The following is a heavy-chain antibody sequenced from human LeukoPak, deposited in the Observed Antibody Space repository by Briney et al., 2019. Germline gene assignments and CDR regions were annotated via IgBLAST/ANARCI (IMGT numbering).Heavy chain of an antibody. CDR1: GGTFSSYA. V-gene: IGHV1-69*06. CDR3: ARDWGEGGGYSGFDY. Sequence: ASVKVSCKASGGTFSSYAISWVRQAPGQGLEWMGGIIPIFGTANYAQKFQGRVTITADKSTSTAYMELSSLRSEDTAVYYCARDWGEGGGYSGFDYWGQGTLVTVSS. D-gene: IGHD5-12*01. CDR2: IIPIFGTA. J-gene: IGHJ4*02.